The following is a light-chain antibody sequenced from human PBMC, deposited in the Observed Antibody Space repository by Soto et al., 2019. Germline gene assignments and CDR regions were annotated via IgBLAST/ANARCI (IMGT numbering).Light chain of an antibody. CDR2: GTS. CDR3: QRYGSSPLIT. Sequence: IVLTQSAGTLSLSPGERATLSCRASQSVSSSSLAWYQQRPGQAPRLLIYGTSSRATGIPDRFSGSGSGTDFTLTISRLEPEDFAVYFCQRYGSSPLITFGQGTRLEIK. V-gene: IGKV3-20*01. CDR1: QSVSSSS. J-gene: IGKJ5*01.